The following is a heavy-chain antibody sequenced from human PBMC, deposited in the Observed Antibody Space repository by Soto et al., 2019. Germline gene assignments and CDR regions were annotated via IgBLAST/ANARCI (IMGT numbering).Heavy chain of an antibody. CDR1: GFTFSSYE. CDR3: ARDPLSGWTGRQSFDY. D-gene: IGHD6-19*01. CDR2: ISSSGSTI. Sequence: EVQLVESGGGLVQPGGSLRLSCAASGFTFSSYEMNWVRQAPGKGLEWVSYISSSGSTIYYADSVKGRFTISRDNAKNSLYLQMNSLRAEDTAVYYCARDPLSGWTGRQSFDYWGQGTLVTVSS. J-gene: IGHJ4*02. V-gene: IGHV3-48*03.